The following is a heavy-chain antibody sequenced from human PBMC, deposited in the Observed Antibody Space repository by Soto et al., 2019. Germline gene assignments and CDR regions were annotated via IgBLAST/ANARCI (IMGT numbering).Heavy chain of an antibody. CDR2: ISSSSSYT. CDR3: ARYEKCSSTSCYYYYGMDV. CDR1: GFTFSDYY. Sequence: GGSLRLSCAASGFTFSDYYMSWIRQAPGKGLEWVSYISSSSSYTNYADSVKGRFTISRDNAKNSLYLQMNSLRAEDTAVYYCARYEKCSSTSCYYYYGMDVWGQGTTVTVSS. V-gene: IGHV3-11*03. D-gene: IGHD2-2*01. J-gene: IGHJ6*02.